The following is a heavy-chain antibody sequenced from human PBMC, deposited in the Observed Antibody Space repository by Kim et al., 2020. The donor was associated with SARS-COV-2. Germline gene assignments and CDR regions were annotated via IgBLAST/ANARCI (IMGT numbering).Heavy chain of an antibody. CDR3: ARTPPPLLRFLVWANWYF. V-gene: IGHV3-53*01. D-gene: IGHD3-3*01. CDR2: MYSGGST. Sequence: GGSLRLSCAASGFTVSSNYMSWVRQAPGKGLEWVSVMYSGGSTYYADSVKGRFTISRDDSKNTMYLQMHSLRPADTAVYFCARTPPPLLRFLVWANWYF. CDR1: GFTVSSNY. J-gene: IGHJ2*01.